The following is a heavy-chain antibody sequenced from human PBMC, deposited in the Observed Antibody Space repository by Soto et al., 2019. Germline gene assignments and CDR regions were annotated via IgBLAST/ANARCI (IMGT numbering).Heavy chain of an antibody. J-gene: IGHJ4*02. D-gene: IGHD3-16*02. Sequence: GGSLRLSCSASGFSFSTSEMNWVRQAPGKGLEWISYISSIGPTIYYADSVKGRFTISRDNAKNSLYLQMSSLRAEDTAVYYCAKGNSPVTVYWGQGSLVTVSS. CDR3: AKGNSPVTVY. V-gene: IGHV3-48*03. CDR2: ISSIGPTI. CDR1: GFSFSTSE.